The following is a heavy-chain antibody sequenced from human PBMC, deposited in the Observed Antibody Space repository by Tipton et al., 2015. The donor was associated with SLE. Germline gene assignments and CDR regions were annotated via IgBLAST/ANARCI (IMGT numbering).Heavy chain of an antibody. J-gene: IGHJ4*02. D-gene: IGHD7-27*01. V-gene: IGHV1-69*18. CDR2: VIPVFGTP. Sequence: QVQLVQSGAEVKKPGSSVKVSCKASGGTFSTYATSWVRQAPGQGLEWMGKVIPVFGTPNYAQKFQGRVTITADESTSTAYMELSSLRSEDTAVYYCAREAVPNWGSYYFDYWGQGTLVTVSS. CDR1: GGTFSTYA. CDR3: AREAVPNWGSYYFDY.